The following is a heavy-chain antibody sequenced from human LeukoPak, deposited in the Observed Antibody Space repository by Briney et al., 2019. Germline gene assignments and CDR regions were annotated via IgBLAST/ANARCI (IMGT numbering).Heavy chain of an antibody. CDR2: ISYDGSNK. CDR3: ARVKASGSYYRSYYYYGMDV. J-gene: IGHJ6*02. D-gene: IGHD1-26*01. V-gene: IGHV3-30-3*01. Sequence: GGSLRLSCVASGFTFSSYAMHWVRQAPGKGLEWVAVISYDGSNKYYADSVKGRFTISRDNSKNTLYLQMNSLRAEDTAVYYCARVKASGSYYRSYYYYGMDVWGQGTTVTVSS. CDR1: GFTFSSYA.